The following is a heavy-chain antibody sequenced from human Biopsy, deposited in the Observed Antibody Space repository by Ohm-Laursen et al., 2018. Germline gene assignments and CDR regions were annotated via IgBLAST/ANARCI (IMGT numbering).Heavy chain of an antibody. CDR3: ATKLTGYFHH. CDR2: NIPILGTG. J-gene: IGHJ1*01. CDR1: GGTFSNYG. Sequence: ASVKVSCKVPGGTFSNYGVNWVRQAPGQGLEWLGGNIPILGTGNYAQKFQDRVTVAADTSTTTATMELRSLRSDDTAVYYCATKLTGYFHHWGQGTLVIVSS. D-gene: IGHD3-9*01. V-gene: IGHV1-69*10.